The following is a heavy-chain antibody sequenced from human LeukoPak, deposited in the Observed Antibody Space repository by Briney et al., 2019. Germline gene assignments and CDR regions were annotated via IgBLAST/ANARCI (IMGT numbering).Heavy chain of an antibody. J-gene: IGHJ4*02. D-gene: IGHD3-10*01. Sequence: PSETLSLTCSVSGGSVSSPIFYWGWIRQPPGKGLEWIGSIYYSGSTYYNPSLKSRVTISVDTSKNQFSLKLSSVTAADTAVYYCASEFGELCYFDYWGKGTLVTVSS. CDR3: ASEFGELCYFDY. V-gene: IGHV4-39*01. CDR2: IYYSGST. CDR1: GGSVSSPIFY.